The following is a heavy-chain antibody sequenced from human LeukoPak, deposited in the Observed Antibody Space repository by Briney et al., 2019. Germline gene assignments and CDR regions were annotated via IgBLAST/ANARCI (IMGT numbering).Heavy chain of an antibody. J-gene: IGHJ4*02. CDR2: IIPIFGTA. V-gene: IGHV1-69*13. Sequence: ASVTVSCKASGGTFSSYAISWVRQAPGQGLEWMGGIIPIFGTANYAQKFQGRVTITADESTSTAYMELSSLRSEDTAVYYCAREGYYGSGSYDYWGQGTLVTVSS. D-gene: IGHD3-10*01. CDR1: GGTFSSYA. CDR3: AREGYYGSGSYDY.